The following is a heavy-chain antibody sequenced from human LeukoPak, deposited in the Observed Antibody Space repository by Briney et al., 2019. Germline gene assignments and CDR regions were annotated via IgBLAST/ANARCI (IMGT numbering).Heavy chain of an antibody. D-gene: IGHD3-3*01. V-gene: IGHV3-21*01. CDR1: GFTFSSYN. CDR3: AREGLYDFWSGYYTGFDY. J-gene: IGHJ4*02. CDR2: ISGSSTYI. Sequence: GGSLRLSCAASGFTFSSYNMNWVRQVPGKGLEWVSSISGSSTYIYYADSVKGRFTISRDNSKNTLYLQMNSLRAEDTAVYYCAREGLYDFWSGYYTGFDYWGQGTLVTVSS.